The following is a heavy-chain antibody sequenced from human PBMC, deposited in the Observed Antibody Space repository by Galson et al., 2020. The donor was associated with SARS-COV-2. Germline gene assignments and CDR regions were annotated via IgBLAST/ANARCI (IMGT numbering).Heavy chain of an antibody. CDR2: ISCHNGNT. CDR3: AREEDPTDFNPYFDY. J-gene: IGHJ4*02. V-gene: IGHV1-18*04. Sequence: ASVKVSCKASGYTFNRYGISWVRQAPGQGLEWLGWISCHNGNTNYPQKFQGRVTMTTDKWTNTVYMELRSLRSDDTAMYYCAREEDPTDFNPYFDYWGQGTQVTVFS. CDR1: GYTFNRYG. D-gene: IGHD1-26*01.